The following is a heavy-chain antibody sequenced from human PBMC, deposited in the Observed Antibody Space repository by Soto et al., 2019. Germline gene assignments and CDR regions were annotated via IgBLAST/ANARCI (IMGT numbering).Heavy chain of an antibody. V-gene: IGHV1-2*04. D-gene: IGHD3-22*01. J-gene: IGHJ3*02. CDR1: GYTFTGYY. Sequence: ASVKVSCKASGYTFTGYYMHWVRQAPGQGLEWMGWINPNSGGTNYAQKFQGWVTMTRDTSISTAYMELSRLRSDDTAVYYCARDPLPDYYDSSGYYSWAFDIWGQGTMVTVSS. CDR3: ARDPLPDYYDSSGYYSWAFDI. CDR2: INPNSGGT.